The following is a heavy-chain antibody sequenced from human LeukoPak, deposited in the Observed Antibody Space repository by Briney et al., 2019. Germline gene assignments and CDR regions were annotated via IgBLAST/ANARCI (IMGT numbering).Heavy chain of an antibody. J-gene: IGHJ1*01. CDR3: ARVYYDILTGYYTVIAEYFQH. CDR2: INPNSGGT. V-gene: IGHV1-2*02. CDR1: GYTFTGYY. Sequence: GASVKVSCKASGYTFTGYYMHWVRQAPGQGLEWMGWINPNSGGTNYAQKFQGRVTMTRDTSISTAYMELRRLRSDDTAVYYCARVYYDILTGYYTVIAEYFQHWGQGTLVTVSS. D-gene: IGHD3-9*01.